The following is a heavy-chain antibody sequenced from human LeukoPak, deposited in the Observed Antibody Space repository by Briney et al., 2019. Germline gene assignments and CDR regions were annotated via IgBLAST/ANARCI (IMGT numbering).Heavy chain of an antibody. D-gene: IGHD6-13*01. CDR2: LNPKTGDT. CDR3: AREGLYSSSSDFDY. Sequence: GASVKVSCKVSGYTFTGYYLHWVRQGPGQGLQWMGYLNPKTGDTKYTQKLQGRVTMTRDTSIGTAYMELSGLTSDDTAVYYCAREGLYSSSSDFDYWGQGTLVTVSS. CDR1: GYTFTGYY. J-gene: IGHJ4*02. V-gene: IGHV1-2*02.